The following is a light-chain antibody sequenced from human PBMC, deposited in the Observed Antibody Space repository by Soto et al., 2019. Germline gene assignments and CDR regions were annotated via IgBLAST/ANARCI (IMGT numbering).Light chain of an antibody. V-gene: IGLV2-8*01. J-gene: IGLJ3*02. CDR3: ETWDTHLRV. Sequence: QSVLTQPPSASGSPGQSVAISCTGTSSDVGGYNYVSWYQQHPGKAPKLMIYEVNKRPSGVPDRFSGSKSGNTASLTVSGLQAEDEADYYCETWDTHLRVFGGGTKLTVL. CDR1: SSDVGGYNY. CDR2: EVN.